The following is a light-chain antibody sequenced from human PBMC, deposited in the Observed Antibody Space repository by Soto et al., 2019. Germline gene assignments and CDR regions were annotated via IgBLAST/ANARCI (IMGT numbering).Light chain of an antibody. J-gene: IGKJ5*01. CDR3: RHSDRLPIT. CDR1: QTVSNH. CDR2: DAS. V-gene: IGKV3-11*01. Sequence: IVRAQSRATLSLSPGERATLSFGASQTVSNHLAWYQQKPGQAPRLLIYDASYRATGIPARFSVSGSGTDFTLTFSRLEPEDFVVFYCRHSDRLPITFAEGTRLEI.